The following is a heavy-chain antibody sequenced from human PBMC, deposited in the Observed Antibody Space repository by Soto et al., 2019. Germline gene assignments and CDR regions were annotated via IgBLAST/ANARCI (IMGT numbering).Heavy chain of an antibody. D-gene: IGHD3-10*01. CDR2: MSPSSGNT. CDR3: ARVGGQLFGDHGMDV. CDR1: GYTFTTYE. J-gene: IGHJ6*02. Sequence: QVQLVQSGAEVKKPGASVKVSCKASGYTFTTYEITWVRQVPGQGLEWMGWMSPSSGNTGYVDQFRGRVTMTSNNSMTTAYMELSSLRSEDTAVYYCARVGGQLFGDHGMDVWGQGTTVTVSS. V-gene: IGHV1-8*01.